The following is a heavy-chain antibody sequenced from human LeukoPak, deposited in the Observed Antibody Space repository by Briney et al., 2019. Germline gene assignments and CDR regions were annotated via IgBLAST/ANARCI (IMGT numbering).Heavy chain of an antibody. J-gene: IGHJ4*02. Sequence: PGGSLRLSCAASGFTFSSYSMNWVRQAPGKGLEWVSSISSSSSYIYYADSVKGRFTISRDNAKNSLYLQMNSLRAEDTAVYYCARDGHGDYAPDYWGQGTLVTVSP. V-gene: IGHV3-21*01. CDR2: ISSSSSYI. CDR3: ARDGHGDYAPDY. D-gene: IGHD4-17*01. CDR1: GFTFSSYS.